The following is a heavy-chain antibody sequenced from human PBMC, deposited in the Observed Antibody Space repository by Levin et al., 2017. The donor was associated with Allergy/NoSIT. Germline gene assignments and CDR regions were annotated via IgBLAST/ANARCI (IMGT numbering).Heavy chain of an antibody. D-gene: IGHD3-16*01. Sequence: PGESLKISCKASGGTFSSYVINWVRQAPGQGLEWMGGIISVFGAAKYVQKFQDRVTITADEATSTAYMELRSLRSEDTAIYYCARAVGEGALDIWGQGTVVTVSS. CDR2: IISVFGAA. CDR1: GGTFSSYV. V-gene: IGHV1-69*01. J-gene: IGHJ3*02. CDR3: ARAVGEGALDI.